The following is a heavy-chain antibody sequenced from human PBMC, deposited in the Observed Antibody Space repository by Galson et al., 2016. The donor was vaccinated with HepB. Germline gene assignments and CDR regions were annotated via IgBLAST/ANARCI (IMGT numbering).Heavy chain of an antibody. D-gene: IGHD3-22*01. Sequence: SLRLSCAASGFTFTNAWMNWVRQAPGKGLEWVSAISGSGGNSYYADPVKGRFTISRDNSKNTLYVQMHSLRAEDTAVYYCAKDYYDSSGYRSYWYFDLWGRGTLVTVSS. CDR3: AKDYYDSSGYRSYWYFDL. CDR2: ISGSGGNS. CDR1: GFTFTNAW. J-gene: IGHJ2*01. V-gene: IGHV3-23*01.